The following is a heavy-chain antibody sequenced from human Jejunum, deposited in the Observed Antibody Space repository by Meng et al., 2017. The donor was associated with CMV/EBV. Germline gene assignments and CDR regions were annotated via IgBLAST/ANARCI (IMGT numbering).Heavy chain of an antibody. CDR3: ARDSYGDDKPPDY. Sequence: VQLVESGGGLVQPGGSLSLSCAASGFTFRSPWMHWVRQAPGKGLVWVSRIDSDGSTTTYADSVKGRFIISRDNAKNTVYLQMNSLRAEDTAIYYCARDSYGDDKPPDYWGPGTLVTVSS. CDR2: IDSDGSTT. J-gene: IGHJ4*02. V-gene: IGHV3-74*03. CDR1: GFTFRSPW. D-gene: IGHD4-17*01.